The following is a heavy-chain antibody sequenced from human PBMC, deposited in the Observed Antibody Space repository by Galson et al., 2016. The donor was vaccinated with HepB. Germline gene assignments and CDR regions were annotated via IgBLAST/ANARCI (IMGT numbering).Heavy chain of an antibody. CDR3: ASAPTITTIWGS. CDR1: GITVTTNY. CDR2: LYSGGTT. V-gene: IGHV3-53*01. J-gene: IGHJ5*02. Sequence: SLRLSCAASGITVTTNYISWVRQAPGKGLEWVAILYSGGTTVYADSVRGRFTISRDDSKNTVHPQMNSLRVEDTATYFCASAPTITTIWGSWGQGTLVTVSS. D-gene: IGHD5-24*01.